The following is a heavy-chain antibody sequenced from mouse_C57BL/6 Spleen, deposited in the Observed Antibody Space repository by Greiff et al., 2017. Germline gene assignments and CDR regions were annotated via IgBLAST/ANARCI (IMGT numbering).Heavy chain of an antibody. CDR2: IDPSDSYT. CDR1: GYTFTSYW. CDR3: ARSTADY. D-gene: IGHD1-2*01. V-gene: IGHV1-50*01. J-gene: IGHJ2*01. Sequence: QVQLKESGAELVQPGASVKLSCKASGYTFTSYWMQWVKQRPGQGLEWIGEIDPSDSYTNYNQKFKGKATLTVDTSSSTAYMQLSSLTSEDSAVYYCARSTADYWGQGTTLTVSS.